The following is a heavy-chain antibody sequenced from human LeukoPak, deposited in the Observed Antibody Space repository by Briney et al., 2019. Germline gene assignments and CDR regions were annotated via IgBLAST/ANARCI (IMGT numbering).Heavy chain of an antibody. CDR3: AKGFNGGTYYYRFDY. V-gene: IGHV3-23*01. D-gene: IGHD1-26*01. J-gene: IGHJ4*02. Sequence: GGSLRLSCAASGFTFSNAWMSWVRQAPGKGLEWVSAIIGSGANTYYADSVRGRFSISRDNSENTLYLQMDSLRAEDTAVYYCAKGFNGGTYYYRFDYWGQGTLVTVSS. CDR2: IIGSGANT. CDR1: GFTFSNAW.